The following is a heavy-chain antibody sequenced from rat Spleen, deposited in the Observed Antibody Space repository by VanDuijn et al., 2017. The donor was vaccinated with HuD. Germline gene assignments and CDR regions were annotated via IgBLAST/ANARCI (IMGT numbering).Heavy chain of an antibody. V-gene: IGHV3-1*01. D-gene: IGHD1-10*01. Sequence: DVQLQESGPDLVKPSQSLSLTCSVTDYSITSNYWDWIRKFPGNKMEWIGHISYSGSTSYNPSLKSRISITRDTSRNQFFLQVNSVTTEDTATYYCGRDNNYKAYWGQGVMVTVSS. CDR3: GRDNNYKAY. CDR2: ISYSGST. CDR1: DYSITSNY. J-gene: IGHJ2*01.